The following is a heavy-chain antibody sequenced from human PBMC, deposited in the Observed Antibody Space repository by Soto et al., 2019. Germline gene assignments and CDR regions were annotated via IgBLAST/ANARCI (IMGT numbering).Heavy chain of an antibody. CDR1: GFTFTSSA. J-gene: IGHJ6*02. Sequence: QMQLVQSGPEVKKPGTSVKVSCKASGFTFTSSAVQWVRQARGQRLEWIGWIVVGSGNTNYAQKLQGRDTITRDMSTSTAYMELSSLRTEDTAVYYCAAGSWSYYVEGALTLTHYYYGMDVWGQETTVTVSS. V-gene: IGHV1-58*01. CDR2: IVVGSGNT. D-gene: IGHD1-26*01. CDR3: AAGSWSYYVEGALTLTHYYYGMDV.